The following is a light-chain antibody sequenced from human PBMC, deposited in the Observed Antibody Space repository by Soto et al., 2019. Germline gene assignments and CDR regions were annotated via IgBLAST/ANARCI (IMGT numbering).Light chain of an antibody. V-gene: IGKV1-9*01. CDR1: QGMSSY. J-gene: IGKJ5*01. Sequence: DIQLTQSPSSLSTSVGDRVTITCRASQGMSSYLAWYQQKPGQAPKLRIYEASTLQSGVPSRFSGSGSGTEFALTISSLQPEDFATYYCQQLSTYPVTFGQGTRLEI. CDR2: EAS. CDR3: QQLSTYPVT.